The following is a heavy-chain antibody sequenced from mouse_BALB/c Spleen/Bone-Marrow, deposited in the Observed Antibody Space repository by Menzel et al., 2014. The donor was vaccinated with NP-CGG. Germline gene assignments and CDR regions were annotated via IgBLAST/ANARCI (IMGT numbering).Heavy chain of an antibody. CDR2: IRNKANGYTT. CDR1: GFTFTDYY. V-gene: IGHV7-3*02. J-gene: IGHJ4*01. Sequence: EVKLVESGGGLVQPGGSLRLSCATSGFTFTDYYMSWARQPPGKALEWLGFIRNKANGYTTEYSASVKGRFTISRDNSQSILYLQMNTLRAEDSATYYCARDDAMDYWGQGTSVAVSS. CDR3: ARDDAMDY.